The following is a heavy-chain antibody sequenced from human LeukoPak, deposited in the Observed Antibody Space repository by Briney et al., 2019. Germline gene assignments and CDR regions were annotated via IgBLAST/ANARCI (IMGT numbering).Heavy chain of an antibody. V-gene: IGHV1-69*01. CDR2: ILPSFGAT. J-gene: IGHJ6*02. CDR3: VRLLNTMIREITATSDFFSYAMDV. D-gene: IGHD3-10*01. Sequence: SVKVSCKASGPAFGTYVISWVRQAPGQALEWMGGILPSFGATKYSHRFQGRVTITADVRTATAYMDLTRLRSEDTALYHSVRLLNTMIREITATSDFFSYAMDVWGQGTAVTVSS. CDR1: GPAFGTYV.